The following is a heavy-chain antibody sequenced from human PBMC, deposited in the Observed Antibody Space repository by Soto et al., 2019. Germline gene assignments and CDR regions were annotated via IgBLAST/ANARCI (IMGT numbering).Heavy chain of an antibody. D-gene: IGHD3-10*01. CDR3: ARELLWFGELLYTYGMAG. CDR1: GYTFTGYY. CDR2: INPNSGGT. V-gene: IGHV1-2*04. J-gene: IGHJ6*02. Sequence: GASVKVSCKASGYTFTGYYMHWVRQAPGQGLEWMGWINPNSGGTNYAQKFQGWVTMTRDTSISTAYMELSRLRSDDTAVYYCARELLWFGELLYTYGMAGLGPRDHGHRLL.